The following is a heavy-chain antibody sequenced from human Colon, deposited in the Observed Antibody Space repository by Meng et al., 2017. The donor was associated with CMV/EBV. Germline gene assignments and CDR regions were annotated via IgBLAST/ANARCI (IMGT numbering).Heavy chain of an antibody. D-gene: IGHD2-8*02. J-gene: IGHJ1*01. CDR3: VRDLTISGTGPHFPN. Sequence: SGFSFIRYWMHWVRRRPGAWPEWISRIYTDSTITNYADSVQGRFTISRDNAKNTLFLQMNSLRPEDTAVYYCVRDLTISGTGPHFPNWGQGALVTVSS. CDR2: IYTDSTIT. CDR1: GFSFIRYW. V-gene: IGHV3-74*01.